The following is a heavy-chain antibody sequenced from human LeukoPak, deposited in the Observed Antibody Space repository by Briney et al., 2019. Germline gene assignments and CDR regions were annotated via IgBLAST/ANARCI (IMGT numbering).Heavy chain of an antibody. Sequence: SETLSLTCTVSGYSISSGYYWGWIRQPPGKGLEWIGSIYHSGSTYYNPSLKSRVTISVDTSKNQFSLKLSSVTAADTAVYYCASKYYGSGSYYNGAFDYWGQGTLVTVSS. J-gene: IGHJ4*02. CDR2: IYHSGST. CDR1: GYSISSGYY. CDR3: ASKYYGSGSYYNGAFDY. D-gene: IGHD3-10*01. V-gene: IGHV4-38-2*02.